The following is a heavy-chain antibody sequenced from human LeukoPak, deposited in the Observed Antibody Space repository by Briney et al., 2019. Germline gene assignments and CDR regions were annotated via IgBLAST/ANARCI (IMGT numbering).Heavy chain of an antibody. D-gene: IGHD2-2*02. CDR3: AKDYFPFCGGSTSCYTVPNYYYYGMDV. J-gene: IGHJ6*02. V-gene: IGHV1-69*04. CDR2: IIPILGIA. CDR1: GGTFSSYA. Sequence: SVKVSCKASGGTFSSYAISWVRQAPGQGLEWMGRIIPILGIANYAQKFQGRVTITADKSTSTAYMELSSLRAEDTAVYYCAKDYFPFCGGSTSCYTVPNYYYYGMDVWGQGTTVTVSS.